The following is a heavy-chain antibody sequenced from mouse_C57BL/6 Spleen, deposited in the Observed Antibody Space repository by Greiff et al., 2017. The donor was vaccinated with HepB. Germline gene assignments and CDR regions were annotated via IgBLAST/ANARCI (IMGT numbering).Heavy chain of an antibody. V-gene: IGHV1-18*01. CDR1: GYTFTDYN. CDR2: INPNHGGT. D-gene: IGHD2-2*01. Sequence: VQLQQSGPELVKPGASVKIPCKASGYTFTDYNMDWVKQSHGKSLEWIGDINPNHGGTIYNQKFKGKATLTVDKSSSTAYMELRSLTSEDTAVYYCASYYGYGWFAYWGQGTLVTVSA. J-gene: IGHJ3*01. CDR3: ASYYGYGWFAY.